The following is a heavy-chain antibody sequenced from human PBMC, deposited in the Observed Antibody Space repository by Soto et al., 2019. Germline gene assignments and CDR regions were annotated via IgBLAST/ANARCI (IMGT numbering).Heavy chain of an antibody. CDR1: GFTFSSYA. V-gene: IGHV3-30-3*01. J-gene: IGHJ4*02. D-gene: IGHD5-18*01. CDR3: ARGRYSYSNYFDY. Sequence: QVQLVESGGGVVQPGRSLRLSCAASGFTFSSYAMHWVRQAPGKGLEWVAVISYDGSNKYYADSVKGRFTISRDNSKNTLYLQMNSLRAEETAVYYCARGRYSYSNYFDYWGQGTLVTVSS. CDR2: ISYDGSNK.